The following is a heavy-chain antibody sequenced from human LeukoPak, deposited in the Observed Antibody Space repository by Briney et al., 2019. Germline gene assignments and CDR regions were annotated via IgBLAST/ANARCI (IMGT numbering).Heavy chain of an antibody. CDR1: GYTFTSYY. J-gene: IGHJ4*02. D-gene: IGHD4-17*01. Sequence: ASVKVSCKASGYTFTSYYMHWVRQAPGQGLEWMGIINPSGGSTSYAQKFQGRVTMTRDTSTSTVYMELSSLRSEDTAVYYCARALTTANPTNPRRPNYYFDYWGQGTLVTVSS. CDR2: INPSGGST. V-gene: IGHV1-46*01. CDR3: ARALTTANPTNPRRPNYYFDY.